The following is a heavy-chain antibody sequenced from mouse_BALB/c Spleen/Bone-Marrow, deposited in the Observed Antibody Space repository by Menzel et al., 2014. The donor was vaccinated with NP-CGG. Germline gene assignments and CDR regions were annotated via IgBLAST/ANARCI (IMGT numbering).Heavy chain of an antibody. CDR2: ISGGGSYT. V-gene: IGHV5-9-2*01. CDR1: GFSFNSYG. CDR3: ARHAYYDQTEVSFVY. Sequence: EVKLVASGGGLVKSGGSLKLSCVASGFSFNSYGMSWVRQTPEKRLAWVATISGGGSYTFYPDSVKGRFTISRDNAKNXLYLQLSSLRSEDTALYYCARHAYYDQTEVSFVYWGQGTLVTVSA. D-gene: IGHD2-4*01. J-gene: IGHJ3*01.